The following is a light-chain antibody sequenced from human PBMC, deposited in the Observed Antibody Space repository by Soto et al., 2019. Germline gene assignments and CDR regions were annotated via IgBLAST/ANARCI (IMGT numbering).Light chain of an antibody. CDR1: QSVSGW. J-gene: IGKJ2*01. Sequence: DIQMTQSPSTLPASVGDRVAITCRASQSVSGWLAWYQQKPGKVPKLLIYQASTLEDGVPSRFSGSGSGTKFTPTISSLQPDDSATNYCQHYNDYSYTFGPGPILEIK. V-gene: IGKV1-5*03. CDR3: QHYNDYSYT. CDR2: QAS.